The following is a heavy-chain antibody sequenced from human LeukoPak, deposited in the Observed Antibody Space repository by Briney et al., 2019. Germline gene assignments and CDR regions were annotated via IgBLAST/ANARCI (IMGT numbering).Heavy chain of an antibody. Sequence: PVASVKVSCKASGYTFTNYAIHWVRQAPGQRLEWMAWINAGNGNTKYSQKFQGRVTVTRDTSASTAYMELSSRKSEDTALCYCARDLMVATGSPQPIDYWGQGTLVTVSS. CDR1: GYTFTNYA. CDR2: INAGNGNT. D-gene: IGHD2-8*01. V-gene: IGHV1-3*01. CDR3: ARDLMVATGSPQPIDY. J-gene: IGHJ4*02.